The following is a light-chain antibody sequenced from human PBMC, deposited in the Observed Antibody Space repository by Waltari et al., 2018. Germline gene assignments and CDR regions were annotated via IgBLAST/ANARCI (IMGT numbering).Light chain of an antibody. J-gene: IGLJ3*02. CDR3: SLYYGDARWV. Sequence: VLTQDPSLTVSPGGTVTHTCDSTTGAVTPIYYPNWFQQKPGQSPRTLIYDTDTKHSWTPARFSDSLLGSKAALTLSNVQPEDEADYYCSLYYGDARWVFGGGTKLTVL. V-gene: IGLV7-43*01. CDR2: DTD. CDR1: TGAVTPIYY.